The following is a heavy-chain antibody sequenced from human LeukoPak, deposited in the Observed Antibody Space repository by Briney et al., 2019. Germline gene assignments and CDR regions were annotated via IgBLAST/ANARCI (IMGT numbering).Heavy chain of an antibody. D-gene: IGHD4-17*01. Sequence: GGSLRLSCAASGFTFSSYAMHWVRQAPGKGLEWVAVISYDGSNKYYADSVKGRFTISRDNSKTTLYLQMNSLRAEDTAVYYCARDKSRTTSEMGDYGDYGWFDPWGQGTLVTVSS. CDR2: ISYDGSNK. J-gene: IGHJ5*02. V-gene: IGHV3-30-3*01. CDR1: GFTFSSYA. CDR3: ARDKSRTTSEMGDYGDYGWFDP.